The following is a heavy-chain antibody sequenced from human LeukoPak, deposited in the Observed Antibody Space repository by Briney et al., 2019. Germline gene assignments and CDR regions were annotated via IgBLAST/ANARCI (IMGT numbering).Heavy chain of an antibody. D-gene: IGHD2-15*01. J-gene: IGHJ3*02. V-gene: IGHV4-61*02. CDR1: GGSISSGRNY. CDR3: ARGGGSGGSPTDPDVCVFDI. Sequence: SETLSLTCTVSGGSISSGRNYWSWIRQPAGKGLEWIGRIYTSGSTSYNPSLKSRVTISVDTSKNQFSLKLSSVTAADTAVYYCARGGGSGGSPTDPDVCVFDIWGQGTMVTVSS. CDR2: IYTSGST.